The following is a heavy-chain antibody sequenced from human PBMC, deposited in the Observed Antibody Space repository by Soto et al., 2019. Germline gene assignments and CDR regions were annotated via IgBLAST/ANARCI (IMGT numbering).Heavy chain of an antibody. V-gene: IGHV6-1*01. CDR1: CVSSSSNMAA. D-gene: IGHD5-18*01. CDR3: ARDKDSGYYYGYTHRAENYSGMDV. Sequence: QALSHNYSSSCVSSSSNMAAWNWIRQSPSRGLEWLGRTYYRSKWYNDYAVSLKSRITINPDTSKNQFSLQLYSVTPEDTAVYYCARDKDSGYYYGYTHRAENYSGMDVWGQGTTLTVSS. CDR2: TYYRSKWYN. J-gene: IGHJ6*02.